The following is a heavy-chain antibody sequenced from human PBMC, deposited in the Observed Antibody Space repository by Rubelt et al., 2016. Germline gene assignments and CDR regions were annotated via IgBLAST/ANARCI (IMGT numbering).Heavy chain of an antibody. CDR3: AASRTGREWELILLGY. J-gene: IGHJ4*02. Sequence: VKGRFTISRDDSKSIAYLQMNSLKTEDTAVYYCAASRTGREWELILLGYWGQGTLVTVSS. D-gene: IGHD1-26*01. V-gene: IGHV3-49*02.